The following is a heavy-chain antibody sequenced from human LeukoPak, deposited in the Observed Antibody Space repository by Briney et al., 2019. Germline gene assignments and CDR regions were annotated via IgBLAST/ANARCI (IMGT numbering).Heavy chain of an antibody. Sequence: GASVKVSCKASGYTFTSYYMHWVRQAPGQGLEWMGIINPSGGRTSYAQKFQGRVTMTRDMSTSTAYMELSRLRSDDTAVYYCARYDYGDFFSFDYWGQGTLVTVSS. V-gene: IGHV1-46*01. CDR1: GYTFTSYY. J-gene: IGHJ4*02. CDR2: INPSGGRT. CDR3: ARYDYGDFFSFDY. D-gene: IGHD4-17*01.